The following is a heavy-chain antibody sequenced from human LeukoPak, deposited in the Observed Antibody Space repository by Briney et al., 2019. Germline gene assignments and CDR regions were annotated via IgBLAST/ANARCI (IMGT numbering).Heavy chain of an antibody. J-gene: IGHJ4*02. D-gene: IGHD3-10*01. CDR2: IKQDGSEK. V-gene: IGHV3-7*01. CDR1: GFTFSRYW. CDR3: AKDSYYGSGSYPPGY. Sequence: GGSLRLSCAASGFTFSRYWLSWVRQAPGKGLEWVANIKQDGSEKEHVDSVKGRFTISRDNSKNTLYLQMNSLRAEDTAVYYCAKDSYYGSGSYPPGYWGQGTLVTVSS.